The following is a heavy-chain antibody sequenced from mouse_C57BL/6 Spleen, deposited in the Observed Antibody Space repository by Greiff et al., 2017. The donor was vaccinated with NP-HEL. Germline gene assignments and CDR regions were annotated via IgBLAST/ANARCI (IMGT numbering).Heavy chain of an antibody. CDR2: IYPGDGDT. CDR3: ARSYDYGDYYAMDY. D-gene: IGHD2-4*01. J-gene: IGHJ4*01. Sequence: VQLQQSGPELVKPGASVKISCKASGYAFSSSWMNWVKQRPGKGLEWIGRIYPGDGDTNYNGKFKGKATLTADKSSSTAYMQLSSLTSEDSAVYFCARSYDYGDYYAMDYWGQGTSVTVSS. V-gene: IGHV1-82*01. CDR1: GYAFSSSW.